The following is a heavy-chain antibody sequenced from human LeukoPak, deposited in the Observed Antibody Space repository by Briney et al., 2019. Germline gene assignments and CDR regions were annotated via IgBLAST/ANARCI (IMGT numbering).Heavy chain of an antibody. D-gene: IGHD4-17*01. CDR3: ARNDGDFRQY. CDR1: GFTFSNYW. V-gene: IGHV3-7*01. J-gene: IGHJ4*02. CDR2: IKRDGSEK. Sequence: GGSLRLSCAASGFTFSNYWMSWVRQAPGKGLEWVANIKRDGSEKYYVDSVKGRFTISRDNAKNSLYLQMNSLRAEDTAVYYCARNDGDFRQYWGQGTLVTVSS.